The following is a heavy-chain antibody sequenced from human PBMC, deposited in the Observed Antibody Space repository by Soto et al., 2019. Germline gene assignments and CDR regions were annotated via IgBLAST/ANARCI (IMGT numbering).Heavy chain of an antibody. V-gene: IGHV3-11*01. CDR3: ARDPRYYYDSSGYSDY. D-gene: IGHD3-22*01. J-gene: IGHJ4*02. Sequence: GGSLRLSCAASGFTFSDYYMSWMRQAPGKGLEWVSYISSSGSTIYYADSVKGRFTISRDNAKNSLYLQMNSLRAEDTAVYYCARDPRYYYDSSGYSDYWGQGTLVTVYS. CDR1: GFTFSDYY. CDR2: ISSSGSTI.